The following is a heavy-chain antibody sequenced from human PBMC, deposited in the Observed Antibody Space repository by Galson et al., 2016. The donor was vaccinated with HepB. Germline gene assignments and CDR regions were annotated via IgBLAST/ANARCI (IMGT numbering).Heavy chain of an antibody. CDR2: IKQDGSEK. Sequence: WVRQAPGKGLEWVANIKQDGSEKYYVDSVKGRFTISRDNAKNSLYLQMNSLRAEDTAVYYCARDGSWVKTDYWGQGTPVTVSS. J-gene: IGHJ4*02. V-gene: IGHV3-7*01. D-gene: IGHD2-2*03. CDR3: ARDGSWVKTDY.